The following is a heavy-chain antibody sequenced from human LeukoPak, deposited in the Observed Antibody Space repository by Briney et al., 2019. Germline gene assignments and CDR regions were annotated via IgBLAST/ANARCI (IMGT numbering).Heavy chain of an antibody. CDR1: GGSISSSSYY. D-gene: IGHD1-26*01. CDR2: IYYSGST. CDR3: ARDGGRINWFDP. Sequence: SETLSLTCTVSGGSISSSSYYWGWIRQPPGKGLEWIGSIYYSGSTYYNPSLKSRVTISVDTSKNQFSLKLSSVTAADTAVYYCARDGGRINWFDPWGQGTLVTVSS. J-gene: IGHJ5*02. V-gene: IGHV4-39*07.